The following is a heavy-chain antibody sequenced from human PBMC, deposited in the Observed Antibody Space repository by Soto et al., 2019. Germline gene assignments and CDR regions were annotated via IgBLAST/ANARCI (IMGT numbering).Heavy chain of an antibody. Sequence: GASVKVSCKASGYTFTSYDINWVRQATGQGLEWMGWMNPNSGNTGYAQKFQGRVTMTRNTSISTAYMELSSLRSEDTAVYYCARRPTRNNWFDPWGQGTLVTVSS. V-gene: IGHV1-8*01. CDR1: GYTFTSYD. CDR3: ARRPTRNNWFDP. D-gene: IGHD6-6*01. J-gene: IGHJ5*02. CDR2: MNPNSGNT.